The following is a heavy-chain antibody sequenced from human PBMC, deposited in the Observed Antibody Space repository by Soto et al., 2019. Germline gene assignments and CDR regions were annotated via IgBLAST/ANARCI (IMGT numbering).Heavy chain of an antibody. J-gene: IGHJ1*01. CDR3: ARIGSSWYGGSEYFQH. CDR2: IFSNDEK. D-gene: IGHD6-13*01. Sequence: QVTLKESGPVLVKPTETLTLTCTVSGFSLSNARMGVSWIRQPPGKALEWLAHIFSNDEKSYSTSLKSRLTSSKDTSKSQVVLTMTNMDPVDTATYYCARIGSSWYGGSEYFQHWGQGTLVTVSS. CDR1: GFSLSNARMG. V-gene: IGHV2-26*01.